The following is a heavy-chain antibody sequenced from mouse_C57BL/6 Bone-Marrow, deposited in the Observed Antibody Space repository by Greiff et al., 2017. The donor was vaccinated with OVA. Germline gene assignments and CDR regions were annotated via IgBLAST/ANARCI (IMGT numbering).Heavy chain of an antibody. V-gene: IGHV5-9*01. D-gene: IGHD1-1*01. Sequence: EVKLVESGGGLVKPGGSLKLSCAASGFTFSSYTMSWVRQTPEKRLEWVATISGGCGNTYYPDSVKGRFTISRDNAKNTLYLQMSSLRSEDTALYYCARQAITTVVATNAMDYWGQGTSVTVSS. J-gene: IGHJ4*01. CDR2: ISGGCGNT. CDR3: ARQAITTVVATNAMDY. CDR1: GFTFSSYT.